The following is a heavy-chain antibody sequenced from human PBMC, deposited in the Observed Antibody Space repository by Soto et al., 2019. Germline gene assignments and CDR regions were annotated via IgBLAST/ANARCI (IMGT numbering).Heavy chain of an antibody. V-gene: IGHV3-23*01. CDR2: ISGSGGST. J-gene: IGHJ4*02. D-gene: IGHD4-17*01. CDR3: AKVMGNTVTTAFDY. Sequence: GGTLRLSCAASGFTFSSSAMSWVRQAPGKGLEWVSAISGSGGSTYYADSVKGRFTISRDNSKNTLYLQMNSLRAEDAAVYYCAKVMGNTVTTAFDYWGQGTLVTVSS. CDR1: GFTFSSSA.